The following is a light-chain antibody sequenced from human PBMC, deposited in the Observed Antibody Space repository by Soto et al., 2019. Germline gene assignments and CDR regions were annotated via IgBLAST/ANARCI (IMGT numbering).Light chain of an antibody. J-gene: IGLJ2*01. CDR3: SSYAGSSDLV. Sequence: QSVLTQPPSASGSPGQSVTISCTGTSSDVGGYNYVSWYQHHPGKAPKLMIYDITKRPSGVPDRFSGSKSGNTASLTVSGLQAEDEADYYCSSYAGSSDLVFGGGTQLTVL. CDR1: SSDVGGYNY. CDR2: DIT. V-gene: IGLV2-8*01.